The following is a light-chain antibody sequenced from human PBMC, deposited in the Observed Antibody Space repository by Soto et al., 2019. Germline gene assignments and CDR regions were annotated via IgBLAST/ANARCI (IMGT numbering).Light chain of an antibody. J-gene: IGLJ2*01. CDR3: AAWDDSLSVVV. CDR2: RNV. Sequence: QSVLTQPPSASGTPGQRVTIFCSGSSSNIGNNFAYWYQQLPGTAPKLLIYRNVQRPSGVPDRFSGSKSGSSASLAISGLRSEDEADYYCAAWDDSLSVVVFGGGTKLTVL. V-gene: IGLV1-47*01. CDR1: SSNIGNNF.